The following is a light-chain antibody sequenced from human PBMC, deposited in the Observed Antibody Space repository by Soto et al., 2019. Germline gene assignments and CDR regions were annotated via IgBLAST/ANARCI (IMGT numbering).Light chain of an antibody. CDR2: DVS. V-gene: IGLV2-14*03. Sequence: QSVLTQPASVSGSPGQSITISCTGTSSDVGAYDYVSWYQQHPGEVPALMIFDVSDRPSGVSNRFAGSKSGNTAPLTISGLQAEDEADYYCSSFTTSTSYVFGTGTKVTVL. J-gene: IGLJ1*01. CDR3: SSFTTSTSYV. CDR1: SSDVGAYDY.